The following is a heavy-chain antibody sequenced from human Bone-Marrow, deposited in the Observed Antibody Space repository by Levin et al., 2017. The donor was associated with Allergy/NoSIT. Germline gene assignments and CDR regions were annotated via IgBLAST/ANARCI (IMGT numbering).Heavy chain of an antibody. V-gene: IGHV3-30-3*01. J-gene: IGHJ4*02. CDR3: ATEKLGYCSGGSCPEDYYFDY. D-gene: IGHD2-15*01. CDR1: GFTFSSYA. Sequence: GGSLRLSCAASGFTFSSYAMHWVRQAPGKGLEWVAVISYDGSNKYYADSVKGRFTISRDNSKNTLYLQMNSLRAEDTAVYYCATEKLGYCSGGSCPEDYYFDYWGQGTLVTVSS. CDR2: ISYDGSNK.